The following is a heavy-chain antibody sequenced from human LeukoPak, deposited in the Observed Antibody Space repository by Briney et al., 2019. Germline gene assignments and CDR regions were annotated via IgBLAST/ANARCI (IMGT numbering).Heavy chain of an antibody. CDR1: YGSISTYF. D-gene: IGHD1-26*01. CDR3: ARGAGYSREVNYYYYMDV. CDR2: IFASGST. Sequence: SETLSLTCTVSYGSISTYFWSWVRQPAGKGLEWIGRIFASGSTFYSPSLKSRVTMSVDTSKSQFSLKLNSVTAADTAVYYCARGAGYSREVNYYYYMDVWGKGTAVTVSS. V-gene: IGHV4-4*07. J-gene: IGHJ6*03.